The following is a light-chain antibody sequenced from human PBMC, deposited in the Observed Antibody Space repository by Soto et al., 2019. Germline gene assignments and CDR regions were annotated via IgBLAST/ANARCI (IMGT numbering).Light chain of an antibody. Sequence: EILLTQSPGTLSPSPGERATRSCRASQSVSNNYLAWYQQKPGQAPRLLIYGASNRATGIPDRFSGSGSGTDFTLTISRLEPEDFAVYYCQQYGSSGTFGQGTKVDIK. CDR3: QQYGSSGT. CDR1: QSVSNNY. V-gene: IGKV3-20*01. J-gene: IGKJ1*01. CDR2: GAS.